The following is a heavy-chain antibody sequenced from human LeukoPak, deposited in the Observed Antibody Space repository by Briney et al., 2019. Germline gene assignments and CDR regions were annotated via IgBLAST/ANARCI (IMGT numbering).Heavy chain of an antibody. CDR2: IIPIFGTA. CDR1: GGTFSSYA. D-gene: IGHD1-14*01. Sequence: SVKISCKASGGTFSSYAISWVRQAPGQGLEWMGRIIPIFGTANYAQKFQGRVTITTDESTSTAYMELSSLRSEDTAVYYCARDCLYHHACDAFDIWGQGTMVTVSS. CDR3: ARDCLYHHACDAFDI. J-gene: IGHJ3*02. V-gene: IGHV1-69*05.